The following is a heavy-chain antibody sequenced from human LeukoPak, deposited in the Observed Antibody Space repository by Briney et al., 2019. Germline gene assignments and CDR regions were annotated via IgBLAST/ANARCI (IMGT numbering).Heavy chain of an antibody. V-gene: IGHV3-43D*03. CDR1: GFTFDDYA. Sequence: GGSLRLSCAASGFTFDDYAMHWVRQAPGEGLEWVSLISWDGGSTYYADSVKGRFTISRDNSKNSLYLKMNSRRAEDTALYYCAKDSDIGYCSSTSCSTGYFDYWGQGTLVTVSS. D-gene: IGHD2-2*01. J-gene: IGHJ4*02. CDR3: AKDSDIGYCSSTSCSTGYFDY. CDR2: ISWDGGST.